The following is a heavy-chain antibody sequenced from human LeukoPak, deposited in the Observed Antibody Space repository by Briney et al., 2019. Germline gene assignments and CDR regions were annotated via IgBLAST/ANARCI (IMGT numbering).Heavy chain of an antibody. CDR3: ARDPPLVSGPVYYYYYMDV. J-gene: IGHJ6*03. D-gene: IGHD5/OR15-5a*01. CDR1: GFTLSTYW. CDR2: IKQDGSEK. Sequence: GGSLRLSCAASGFTLSTYWMNWVRQAPGKGLEWVATIKQDGSEKYYVDSVKGRFTISRDNAKNSLYLQMNSLRAEDTAVYYCARDPPLVSGPVYYYYYMDVWGKGTTVTVSS. V-gene: IGHV3-7*01.